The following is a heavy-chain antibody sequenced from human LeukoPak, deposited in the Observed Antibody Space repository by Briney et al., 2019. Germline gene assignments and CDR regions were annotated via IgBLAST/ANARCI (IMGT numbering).Heavy chain of an antibody. CDR2: IIPILGIA. CDR3: ARVPRYYYDSSGYDAFDI. D-gene: IGHD3-22*01. Sequence: SVKVSCKASGGTFSSYAISWVRQAPGQGLEWMGRIIPILGIANYAQKFQGRVTITADKSTSTAYMELSSLRSEDTAVYYCARVPRYYYDSSGYDAFDIWGQGTMVTVSS. CDR1: GGTFSSYA. V-gene: IGHV1-69*04. J-gene: IGHJ3*02.